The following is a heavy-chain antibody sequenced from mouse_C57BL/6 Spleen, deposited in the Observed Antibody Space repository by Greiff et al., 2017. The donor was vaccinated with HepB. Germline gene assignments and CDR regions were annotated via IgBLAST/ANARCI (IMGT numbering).Heavy chain of an antibody. Sequence: VKLQESGAELVRPGASVTLSCKASGYTFTDYEMHWVKQTPVHGLEWIGAIDPETGGTAYNQKFKGKAILTADKSSSTAYMELRSLTSEDSAVYYCTRGRLPYYFDYWGQGTTLTVSS. CDR3: TRGRLPYYFDY. J-gene: IGHJ2*01. CDR2: IDPETGGT. V-gene: IGHV1-15*01. D-gene: IGHD2-4*01. CDR1: GYTFTDYE.